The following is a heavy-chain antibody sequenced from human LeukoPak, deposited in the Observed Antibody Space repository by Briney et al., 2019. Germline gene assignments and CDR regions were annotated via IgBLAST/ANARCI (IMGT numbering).Heavy chain of an antibody. J-gene: IGHJ3*02. CDR1: GFTFSSYA. D-gene: IGHD2-2*01. CDR3: AKDCSSTSCYSDAFDI. CDR2: FSGSGGST. V-gene: IGHV3-23*01. Sequence: GGSLRLSCAASGFTFSSYAMSWVRQAPGKGREWGSAFSGSGGSTYYADSVKGRFTISRDNSKNTLYLQMNSLRAEDTAVYYCAKDCSSTSCYSDAFDIWGQGTMVTVSS.